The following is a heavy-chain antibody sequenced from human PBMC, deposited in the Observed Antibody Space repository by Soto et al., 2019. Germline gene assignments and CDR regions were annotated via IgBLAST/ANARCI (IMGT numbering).Heavy chain of an antibody. CDR1: GFTFSSYA. CDR3: VKENSIATDKTFDP. D-gene: IGHD6-6*01. Sequence: GGSLRLSCAASGFTFSSYAMHWVRQAPGKGLEWVAIISYDGSNKYIGYADSVKGRFTISRDNAKNSLYLQMNSLRPEDTALYQCVKENSIATDKTFDPWGQGTLVTVSS. V-gene: IGHV3-30-3*01. CDR2: ISYDGSNK. J-gene: IGHJ5*02.